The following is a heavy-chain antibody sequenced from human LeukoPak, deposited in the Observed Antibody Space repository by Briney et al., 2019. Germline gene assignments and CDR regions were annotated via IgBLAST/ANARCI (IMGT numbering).Heavy chain of an antibody. J-gene: IGHJ4*02. V-gene: IGHV4-34*01. CDR3: ARGIPSAHYYDSSGLYYFDY. D-gene: IGHD3-22*01. CDR2: INHSGST. Sequence: SETLSLPCAVYGGSFSGYYWSWIRQPPRKGLEWLGEINHSGSTNYNPSLKSRVTISVDTSKNQFSLKLSSVTAADTAVYYCARGIPSAHYYDSSGLYYFDYWGQGTLVTVSS. CDR1: GGSFSGYY.